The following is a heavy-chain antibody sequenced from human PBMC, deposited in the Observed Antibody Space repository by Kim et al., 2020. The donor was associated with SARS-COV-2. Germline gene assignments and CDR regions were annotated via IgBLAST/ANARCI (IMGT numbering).Heavy chain of an antibody. D-gene: IGHD2-2*01. J-gene: IGHJ6*02. CDR2: IIPIFGTA. CDR3: ARRLTPSADCSSTSCYGYGMDV. CDR1: GGTFSSYA. V-gene: IGHV1-69*06. Sequence: SVKVSCKASGGTFSSYAISWVRQAPGQGLEWMGGIIPIFGTANYAQKFQGRVTITADKSTSTAYMELSSLRSEDTAVYYCARRLTPSADCSSTSCYGYGMDVWGQGTTVTVSS.